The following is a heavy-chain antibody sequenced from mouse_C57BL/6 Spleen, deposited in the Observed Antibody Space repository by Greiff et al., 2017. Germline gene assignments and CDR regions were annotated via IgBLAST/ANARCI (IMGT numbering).Heavy chain of an antibody. CDR2: IYPGDGDT. Sequence: QVQLQQSGPELVKPGASVKISCKASGYAFSSSWMNWVKQRPGKGLEWIGRIYPGDGDTNYNGKFKGKATLTADKSSSTAYMQLSSLTSEDSAVYFCARNGVAWFAYWGQGTLVTVSA. V-gene: IGHV1-82*01. J-gene: IGHJ3*01. CDR1: GYAFSSSW. D-gene: IGHD1-1*02. CDR3: ARNGVAWFAY.